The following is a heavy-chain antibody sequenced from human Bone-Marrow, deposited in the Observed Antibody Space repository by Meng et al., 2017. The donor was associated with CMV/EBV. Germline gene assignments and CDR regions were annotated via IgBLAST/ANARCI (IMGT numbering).Heavy chain of an antibody. CDR1: GGSISSYY. Sequence: GSLRLSCTVSGGSISSYYWSWIRQPPGKGLEWIGYIYYSGSTNYNPSLKSRVTISVDTSKNQFSLKLSSVTAADTAVYYCARELSGRDGYDWGQGTLVTVSS. D-gene: IGHD5-24*01. J-gene: IGHJ4*02. CDR2: IYYSGST. V-gene: IGHV4-59*01. CDR3: ARELSGRDGYD.